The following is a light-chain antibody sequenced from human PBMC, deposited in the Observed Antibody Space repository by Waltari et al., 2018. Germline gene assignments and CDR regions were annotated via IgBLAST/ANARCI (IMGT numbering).Light chain of an antibody. Sequence: DIQMTQSPSSLSASVGDTVTITCRASQDISNYLAWCQQKPGKAPRSLIYYASNLEDGVPSRFSGSGSGTDFTLTISSLQPEDFATYYCQQYNAYPPSFGQGTKIEIK. J-gene: IGKJ2*03. CDR1: QDISNY. CDR3: QQYNAYPPS. V-gene: IGKV1-16*01. CDR2: YAS.